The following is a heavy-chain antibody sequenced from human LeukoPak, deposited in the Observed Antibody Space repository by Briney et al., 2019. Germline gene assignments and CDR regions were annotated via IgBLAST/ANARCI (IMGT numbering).Heavy chain of an antibody. CDR3: AREDYGSGSYDY. Sequence: PSETLSLTCTVSGGSISSSSYYWGWIRQPPGKGLEWIGSIYYSGSTYYNPSLKSRVTISVDTSKNQFSLKLSSVTAADTAVYYCAREDYGSGSYDYWGQGTLVTVSS. CDR2: IYYSGST. J-gene: IGHJ4*02. CDR1: GGSISSSSYY. V-gene: IGHV4-39*07. D-gene: IGHD3-10*01.